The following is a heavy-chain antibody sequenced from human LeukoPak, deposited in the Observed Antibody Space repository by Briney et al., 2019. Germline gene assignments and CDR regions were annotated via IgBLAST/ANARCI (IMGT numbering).Heavy chain of an antibody. V-gene: IGHV3-30*18. CDR2: ISYDGSNK. CDR3: AKGRGDILTGYYSFDY. Sequence: PGGSLRLSCAASGFTFSSYGMHWVRQAPGKGLEGVAVISYDGSNKYYADSVKGRFTISRDNSKNTLYLLMNSLRAEDTAVYYCAKGRGDILTGYYSFDYWGQGTLVTVSS. CDR1: GFTFSSYG. D-gene: IGHD3-9*01. J-gene: IGHJ4*02.